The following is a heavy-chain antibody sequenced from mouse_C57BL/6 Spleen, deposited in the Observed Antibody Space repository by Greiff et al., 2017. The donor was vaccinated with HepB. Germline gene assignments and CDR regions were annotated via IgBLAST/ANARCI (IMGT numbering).Heavy chain of an antibody. CDR3: ARPFTTVDWDFEV. CDR2: IYPRDGST. Sequence: VQLQQSGPELVKPGASVKLSCKASGYTFTSSDINWVQQRPGQGLEWIGWIYPRDGSTKYNEKFKGKATLTVDTSSSTASMEHHSLTSEDSAVYVCARPFTTVDWDFEVWGTGTTVTVAS. D-gene: IGHD1-1*01. J-gene: IGHJ1*03. V-gene: IGHV1-85*01. CDR1: GYTFTSSD.